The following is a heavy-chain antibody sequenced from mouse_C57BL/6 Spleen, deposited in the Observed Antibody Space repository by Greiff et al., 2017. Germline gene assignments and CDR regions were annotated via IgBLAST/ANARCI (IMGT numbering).Heavy chain of an antibody. CDR3: ARRTGSYFDY. V-gene: IGHV1-50*01. CDR1: GYTFTSYW. J-gene: IGHJ2*01. D-gene: IGHD4-1*01. CDR2: IDPSDSYT. Sequence: QVHVKQPGAELVKPGASVKLSCKASGYTFTSYWMQWVKQRPGQGLEWIGEIDPSDSYTNYNQKFKGKATLTVDTSSSTAYMQLSSLTSEDSAVYYCARRTGSYFDYWGQGTTLTVSS.